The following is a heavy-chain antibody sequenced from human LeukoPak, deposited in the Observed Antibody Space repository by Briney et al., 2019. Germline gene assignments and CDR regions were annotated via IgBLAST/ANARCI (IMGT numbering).Heavy chain of an antibody. J-gene: IGHJ4*02. V-gene: IGHV3-23*01. D-gene: IGHD3-22*01. CDR2: ISGSGGST. CDR3: AKGATMIVVVITAVDY. Sequence: GGSLRLSCAASGFTFSSYAMSWVRQASGKGLEWVSAISGSGGSTYYADSVKGRFTISRDNSKNTLYLQMNSLRAEDTAVYYCAKGATMIVVVITAVDYWGQGTLVTVSS. CDR1: GFTFSSYA.